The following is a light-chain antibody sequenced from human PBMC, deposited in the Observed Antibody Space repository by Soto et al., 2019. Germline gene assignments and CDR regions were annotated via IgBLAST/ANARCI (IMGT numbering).Light chain of an antibody. Sequence: QSVLTQPPSASGTPGQRVSISCSGSSSNIGSNSVNWYQQLPGTAPKLLIYSNNQPPSGVPDRISGSKSGTSASLAISGLQSEDEADYYCAAWDDSLNGPVFGTGTKLTVL. V-gene: IGLV1-44*01. CDR2: SNN. J-gene: IGLJ1*01. CDR3: AAWDDSLNGPV. CDR1: SSNIGSNS.